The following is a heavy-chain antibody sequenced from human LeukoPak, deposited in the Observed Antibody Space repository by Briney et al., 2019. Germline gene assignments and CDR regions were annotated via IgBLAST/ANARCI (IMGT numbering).Heavy chain of an antibody. CDR2: IYTSGNT. CDR1: GGSINRYY. Sequence: SETLSLTCTVSGGSINRYYWSWIRQSAGKGLEWIGRIYTSGNTNYNPSLKSRVTMSVDTSKNQFSLKLSSVTAADTAVYYCARIKSSGWWAFDYWGQGTLVTVSS. D-gene: IGHD6-19*01. J-gene: IGHJ4*02. V-gene: IGHV4-4*07. CDR3: ARIKSSGWWAFDY.